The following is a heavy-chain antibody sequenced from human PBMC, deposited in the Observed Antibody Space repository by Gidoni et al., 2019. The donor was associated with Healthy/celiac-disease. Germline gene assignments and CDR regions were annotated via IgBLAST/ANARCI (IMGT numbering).Heavy chain of an antibody. V-gene: IGHV3-33*01. Sequence: WVAVIWYDGSNKYYADSVKGRFTISRDNSKNTLYLQMNSLRAEDTAVYYCAREGLEYQLLWETVSYFDYWGQGTLVTVSS. D-gene: IGHD2-2*01. CDR3: AREGLEYQLLWETVSYFDY. J-gene: IGHJ4*02. CDR2: IWYDGSNK.